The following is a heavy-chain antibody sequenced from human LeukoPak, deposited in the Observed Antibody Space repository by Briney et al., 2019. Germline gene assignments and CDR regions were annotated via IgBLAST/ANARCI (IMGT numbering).Heavy chain of an antibody. CDR3: AREIAQKFRYNWNAGDTDY. CDR1: GFTFSDYY. CDR2: ISSSCSTI. J-gene: IGHJ4*02. V-gene: IGHV3-11*04. Sequence: GGSLRLSCAASGFTFSDYYMSWIRQAPGKRVEWVSYISSSCSTIYYADSVKGRFTISWDNAKNPLYLQMNSLRAEDTAVYYCAREIAQKFRYNWNAGDTDYWGQGTLVTVSS. D-gene: IGHD1-1*01.